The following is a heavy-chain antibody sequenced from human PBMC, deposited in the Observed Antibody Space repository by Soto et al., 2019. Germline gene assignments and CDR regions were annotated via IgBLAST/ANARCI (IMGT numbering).Heavy chain of an antibody. Sequence: EVQLVESGGDLVQRGGSLRLSCAASGFPFSSYWMHWVRHTPGKGLDWVARISGDGVTTYYADSVTGRFTVSRDKAKKNLDRKIGGLRADDTSVYYCDKGYYGVCTGYPPDYWGQGTLVSVSS. V-gene: IGHV3-74*01. D-gene: IGHD3-9*01. CDR3: DKGYYGVCTGYPPDY. CDR2: ISGDGVTT. CDR1: GFPFSSYW. J-gene: IGHJ4*02.